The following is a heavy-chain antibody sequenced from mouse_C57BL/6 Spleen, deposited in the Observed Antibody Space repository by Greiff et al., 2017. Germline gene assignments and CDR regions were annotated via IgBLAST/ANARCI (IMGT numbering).Heavy chain of an antibody. D-gene: IGHD1-1*01. Sequence: VKLQQSGAELVKPGASVKLSCKASGYTFTEYTIHWVKQRSGQGLEWIGWFYPGSGSIKYNEKFKDKATLTADKSSSTVYMELSRLTSEDSAVYFCARHEKKTTVVATRGWFAYWGQGTLVTVSA. CDR3: ARHEKKTTVVATRGWFAY. J-gene: IGHJ3*01. CDR1: GYTFTEYT. CDR2: FYPGSGSI. V-gene: IGHV1-62-2*01.